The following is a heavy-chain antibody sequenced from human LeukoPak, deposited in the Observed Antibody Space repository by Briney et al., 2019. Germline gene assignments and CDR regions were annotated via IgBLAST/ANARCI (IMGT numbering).Heavy chain of an antibody. CDR2: IYYSEST. J-gene: IGHJ5*02. D-gene: IGHD2-2*01. Sequence: SETLSLTCAVYGGSFSGYYWSWIRQPPGKGLEWIGYIYYSESTNYNPSLKSRVTISVDTSKNQFSLKLSSVTAADTAVYYCARVRCISTSCYEYNWFDPWGQGTLVTVSS. CDR3: ARVRCISTSCYEYNWFDP. CDR1: GGSFSGYY. V-gene: IGHV4-59*01.